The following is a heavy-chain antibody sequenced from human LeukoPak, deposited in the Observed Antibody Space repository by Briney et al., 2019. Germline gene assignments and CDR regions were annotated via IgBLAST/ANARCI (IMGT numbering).Heavy chain of an antibody. V-gene: IGHV3-23*01. D-gene: IGHD3-22*01. CDR3: AKNPDYYDSSGYQTAFDI. CDR2: ISGSGGST. Sequence: GGSLRLSCAASGFTFSSSAMSWVRQAPGKGLEWDSAISGSGGSTYYADSVKGRFTISRDNSKNTLYLQMNSLRAEDTAVYYCAKNPDYYDSSGYQTAFDIWGQGTMVTVSS. J-gene: IGHJ3*02. CDR1: GFTFSSSA.